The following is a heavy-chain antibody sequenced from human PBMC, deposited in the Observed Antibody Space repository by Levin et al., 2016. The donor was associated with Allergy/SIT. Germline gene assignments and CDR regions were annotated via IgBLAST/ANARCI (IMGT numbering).Heavy chain of an antibody. CDR3: ARVRYSYGPGAFDY. Sequence: GESLKISCAASGFTFSSYSMNWVRQAPGKGLEWVSYISSSSSTIYYADSVKGRFTISRDNAKNSLYLQMNSLRDEDTAVYYCARVRYSYGPGAFDYWGQGTLVTVSS. J-gene: IGHJ4*02. CDR1: GFTFSSYS. D-gene: IGHD5-18*01. V-gene: IGHV3-48*02. CDR2: ISSSSSTI.